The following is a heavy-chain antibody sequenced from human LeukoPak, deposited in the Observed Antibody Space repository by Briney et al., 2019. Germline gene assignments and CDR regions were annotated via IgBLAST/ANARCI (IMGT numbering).Heavy chain of an antibody. J-gene: IGHJ4*02. CDR3: ARENYDYVWGSYRHPHFDY. CDR1: GFTFSDYY. Sequence: GGSLRLSCAASGFTFSDYYMSWVRQAPGKGLEWVSYISSSGSTIYYADSVKGRFTISRDNAKNSLYLQMNSLRAEDTAVYYCARENYDYVWGSYRHPHFDYWGQGTLVTVSS. V-gene: IGHV3-11*04. CDR2: ISSSGSTI. D-gene: IGHD3-16*02.